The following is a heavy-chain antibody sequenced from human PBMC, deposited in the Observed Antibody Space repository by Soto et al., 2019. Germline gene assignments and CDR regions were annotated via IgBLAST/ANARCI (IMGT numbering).Heavy chain of an antibody. Sequence: GSLRLSCAASGFTFSSYAMSWVRQAPGKGLEWVSAISGSGGSTYYADSVKGRFTISRDNSKNTLYLQMNSLRAEDTAVYYCATDCGGDCYVDYWGQGTLVTVSS. CDR2: ISGSGGST. D-gene: IGHD2-21*01. CDR1: GFTFSSYA. V-gene: IGHV3-23*01. J-gene: IGHJ4*02. CDR3: ATDCGGDCYVDY.